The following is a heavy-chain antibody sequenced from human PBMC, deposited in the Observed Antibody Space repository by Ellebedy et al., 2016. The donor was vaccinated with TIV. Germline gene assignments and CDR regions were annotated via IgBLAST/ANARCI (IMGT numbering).Heavy chain of an antibody. V-gene: IGHV1-46*01. D-gene: IGHD5-24*01. CDR1: GYTFTSYY. CDR2: INPSGGST. Sequence: ASVKVSXKASGYTFTSYYMHWVRQAPEQGLEWMGIINPSGGSTSYAQKFQGRVTMTRDTSTSTVYMELSSLRSEDTAVYYCARGRWLQSGLGYYYYGMDVWGQGTTVTVSS. J-gene: IGHJ6*02. CDR3: ARGRWLQSGLGYYYYGMDV.